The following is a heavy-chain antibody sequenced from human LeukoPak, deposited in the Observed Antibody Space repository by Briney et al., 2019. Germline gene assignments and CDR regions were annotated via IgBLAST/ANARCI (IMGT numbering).Heavy chain of an antibody. V-gene: IGHV3-7*01. CDR3: ARDAQGTTGLAFDL. CDR1: GFTFSIYW. J-gene: IGHJ3*01. Sequence: GGSLRVSCAASGFTFSIYWMNWVRQTPGKGLEWVAIIKHDGSERFYVDSVKGRFTVSRDNAKNPLYLQMNSLRAEDSAVYYCARDAQGTTGLAFDLWGQGTMVTVSS. CDR2: IKHDGSER. D-gene: IGHD2-8*02.